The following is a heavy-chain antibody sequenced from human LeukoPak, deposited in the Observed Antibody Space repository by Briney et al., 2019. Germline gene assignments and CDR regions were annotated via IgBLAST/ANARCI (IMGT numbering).Heavy chain of an antibody. Sequence: PVASVKVSCKASGYTFTSYAMNWVRQAPGQGLEWMGWINTNTGNPTYAQGFTGRFVFSLDTSVSTAYLQFSSLKAEDTAVYYCAREGQVAAAGNNKSPYGMDVWGQGTTVTVSS. D-gene: IGHD6-13*01. CDR2: INTNTGNP. V-gene: IGHV7-4-1*02. CDR1: GYTFTSYA. J-gene: IGHJ6*02. CDR3: AREGQVAAAGNNKSPYGMDV.